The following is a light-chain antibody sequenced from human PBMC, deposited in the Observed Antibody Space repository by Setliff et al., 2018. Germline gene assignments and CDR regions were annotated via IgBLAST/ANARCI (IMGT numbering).Light chain of an antibody. Sequence: QSVLTQPPSVSGAPGQRVTISCAGRSSNIGAGYDVHWYQQLPGTAPKLLIYGNNNRPSGVPDRFSGPQSGTSASLAITGLHSEDEADYYCQSYDSSLSAYVFGTGTKVTVL. CDR2: GNN. CDR3: QSYDSSLSAYV. V-gene: IGLV1-40*01. CDR1: SSNIGAGYD. J-gene: IGLJ1*01.